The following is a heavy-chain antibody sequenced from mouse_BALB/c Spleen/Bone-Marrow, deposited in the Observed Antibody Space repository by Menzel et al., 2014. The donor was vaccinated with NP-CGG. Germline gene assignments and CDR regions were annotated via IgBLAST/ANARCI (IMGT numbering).Heavy chain of an antibody. Sequence: VKLMESGAELVRPGSSVKISCKASGYAFXNYGMNWVKQRPGQGLEWIGQIYPGDGDTNYNGKFKGRVTLTADKSSSTAYMQLSSLTSEDSAVYFCASVYDYGRGYAMDYWGQGTSVTVSS. CDR3: ASVYDYGRGYAMDY. J-gene: IGHJ4*01. CDR2: IYPGDGDT. V-gene: IGHV1-80*01. D-gene: IGHD2-4*01. CDR1: GYAFXNYG.